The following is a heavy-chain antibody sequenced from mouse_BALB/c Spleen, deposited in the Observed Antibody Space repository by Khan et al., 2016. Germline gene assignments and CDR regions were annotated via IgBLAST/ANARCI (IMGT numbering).Heavy chain of an antibody. CDR1: GFTFSSFG. CDR3: ARAGRLAWFAY. CDR2: ISSGSSTI. J-gene: IGHJ3*01. V-gene: IGHV5-17*02. Sequence: EVALVESGGGLVQPGGSRKLSCAASGFTFSSFGMHWVRQAPEKGLEWVAYISSGSSTIYYADTVKGRFTISRDNPKNTLFLQMTSLRSEDTAMYYCARAGRLAWFAYWGQGTLVTVSS.